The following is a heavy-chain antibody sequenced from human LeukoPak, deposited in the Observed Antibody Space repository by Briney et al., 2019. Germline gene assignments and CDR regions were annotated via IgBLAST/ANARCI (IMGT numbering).Heavy chain of an antibody. CDR1: GGSFSGYY. CDR2: IYYSGST. V-gene: IGHV4-34*01. D-gene: IGHD3-22*01. Sequence: SETLSLTCAVYGGSFSGYYWSWIRQPPGKGLEWIGSIYYSGSTYYNPSLKSRVTISVDTSKNQFSLKLSSVTAADTAVYYCARGASYYDSSGFDYWGQGTLVTVSS. J-gene: IGHJ4*02. CDR3: ARGASYYDSSGFDY.